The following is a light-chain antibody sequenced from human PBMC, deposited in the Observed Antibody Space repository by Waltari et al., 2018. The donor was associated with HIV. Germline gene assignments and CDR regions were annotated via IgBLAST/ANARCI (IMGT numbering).Light chain of an antibody. Sequence: ETVLTQSPARLSLSPGERATLSCRANQSVSDFLAWSRQPPGQPPRLLIYDASTRATGTPARFSGSGSGTDFTLTISSLEPEDFAVYYCQQRSHWPLTFGGGTKVEMK. J-gene: IGKJ4*01. CDR1: QSVSDF. CDR3: QQRSHWPLT. CDR2: DAS. V-gene: IGKV3-11*01.